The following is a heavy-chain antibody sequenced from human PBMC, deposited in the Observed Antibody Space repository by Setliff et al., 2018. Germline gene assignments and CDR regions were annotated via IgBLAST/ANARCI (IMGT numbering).Heavy chain of an antibody. Sequence: TSETLSLTCGVSGASITSGHYWGWIRQPPGKGLEWIATIYHRGRTYYNPSLDSRVTISLDTSKNQYSLRLRSVTAADTAVYYCASPRRDDLDTPFDAFDLWGQGTKVTVSS. CDR1: GASITSGHY. D-gene: IGHD1-1*01. V-gene: IGHV4-38-2*01. CDR3: ASPRRDDLDTPFDAFDL. CDR2: IYHRGRT. J-gene: IGHJ3*01.